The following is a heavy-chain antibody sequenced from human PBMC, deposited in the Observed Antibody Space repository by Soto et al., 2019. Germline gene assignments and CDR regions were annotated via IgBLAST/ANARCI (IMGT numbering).Heavy chain of an antibody. D-gene: IGHD1-26*01. CDR3: SGGVGDAF. V-gene: IGHV3-7*04. CDR2: INQDGSEK. J-gene: IGHJ4*02. Sequence: EVHLVESGGGLVQTGGSLRLSCAIFESTVSRDWMNWVRQAPGKGLEWVAHINQDGSEKYYVDSVKGRFTISRDNAKKSLYLQLNGLSAADTAVYYGSGGVGDAFWGQGTRVTVSS. CDR1: ESTVSRDW.